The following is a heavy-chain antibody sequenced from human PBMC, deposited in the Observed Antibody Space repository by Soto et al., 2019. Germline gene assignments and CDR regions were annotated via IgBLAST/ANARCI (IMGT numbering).Heavy chain of an antibody. CDR2: HHSDST. CDR3: ATYTVGEGGRGY. D-gene: IGHD3-16*01. CDR1: GGSMRGQH. Sequence: QVQLQESGPGLVKPSETLSLTCTVSGGSMRGQHWSWIRQPPGKGLEWIGHHSDSTNYNPSLKSRITISRDTSKNQFSLKLSSLTAADTAVYYCATYTVGEGGRGYWGQGTLVTVSS. V-gene: IGHV4-59*11. J-gene: IGHJ4*02.